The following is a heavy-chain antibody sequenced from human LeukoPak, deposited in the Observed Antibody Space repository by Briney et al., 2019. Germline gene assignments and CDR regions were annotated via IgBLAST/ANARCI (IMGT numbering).Heavy chain of an antibody. CDR3: ARDLPVYYYYYGMDV. J-gene: IGHJ6*02. CDR2: INPNSGGT. CDR1: GYTFTGYY. V-gene: IGHV1-2*02. D-gene: IGHD2-2*01. Sequence: ASVKVSCKASGYTFTGYYMHWVRQAPGQGLEWMGWINPNSGGTNYAQKFQGRVTMTRDTSISTAYMELSSLRSEDTAVYYCARDLPVYYYYYGMDVWGQGTTVTVSS.